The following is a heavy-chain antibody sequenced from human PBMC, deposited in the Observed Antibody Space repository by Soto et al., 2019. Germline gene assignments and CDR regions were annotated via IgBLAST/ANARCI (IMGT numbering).Heavy chain of an antibody. CDR3: ARQADVSGTVDYAYDY. CDR2: IYPGDSDT. Sequence: GESLKISCQTSGYRFTTYWIGWVRQMPGKGLEWMGIIYPGDSDTMYSPSFQGQVTISADRSVSTASLQWSSLKASDTAIYYCARQADVSGTVDYAYDYWGQGTQVTVSS. CDR1: GYRFTTYW. J-gene: IGHJ4*02. D-gene: IGHD1-20*01. V-gene: IGHV5-51*01.